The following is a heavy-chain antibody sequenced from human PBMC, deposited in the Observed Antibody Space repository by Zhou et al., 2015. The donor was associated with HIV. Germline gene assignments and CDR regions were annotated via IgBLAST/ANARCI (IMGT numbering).Heavy chain of an antibody. CDR1: GFTVSSNY. CDR3: AREAVVAAAKTYYYYGMDV. D-gene: IGHD6-13*01. J-gene: IGHJ6*02. Sequence: EVQLVESGGGLIQPGGSLRLSCAASGFTVSSNYMSWVRQAPGKGLEWVSVIYSGGSTYYADSVKGRFTISRDNSKNTLYLQMNSLRAEDTAVYYCAREAVVAAAKTYYYYGMDVWGQGTTVTVSS. V-gene: IGHV3-53*01. CDR2: IYSGGST.